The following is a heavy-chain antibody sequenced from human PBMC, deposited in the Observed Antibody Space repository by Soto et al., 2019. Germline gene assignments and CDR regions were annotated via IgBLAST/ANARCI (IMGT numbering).Heavy chain of an antibody. D-gene: IGHD6-6*01. J-gene: IGHJ6*02. CDR3: ARPSYSSSRYYGMDV. CDR1: GYSFTSYW. V-gene: IGHV5-51*01. CDR2: IYPGDSDT. Sequence: GESLKISCKGSGYSFTSYWIGWVRQMAGKGLEWMGIIYPGDSDTRYSPSFEGQVTISADKSITTAYLQWSSLKASDTAMYYCARPSYSSSRYYGMDVWGQGTTVTVSS.